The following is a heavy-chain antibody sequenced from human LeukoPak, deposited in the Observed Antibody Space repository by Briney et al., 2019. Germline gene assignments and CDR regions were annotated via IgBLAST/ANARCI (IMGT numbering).Heavy chain of an antibody. Sequence: ASVKVSCKASAYTFTDYYIHWVRQAPGQGLERMGRINPNSGGTNDAQNFQGRVTMTRDTSISTAYMELSRLRSGDTAVYYCAKDLPSTSNWELDYWGQGTLVTVSS. D-gene: IGHD7-27*01. CDR1: AYTFTDYY. CDR3: AKDLPSTSNWELDY. J-gene: IGHJ4*02. V-gene: IGHV1-2*06. CDR2: INPNSGGT.